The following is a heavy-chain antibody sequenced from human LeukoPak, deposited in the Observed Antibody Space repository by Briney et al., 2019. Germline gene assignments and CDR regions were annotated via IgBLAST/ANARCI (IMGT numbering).Heavy chain of an antibody. CDR3: AKDQYIGSYYYFDY. Sequence: GGSLRLSCAASGFTFSSYAMSWVRQAPGKGLEWVSAISGSGGSTYYADSVKGRFTISRDNSKNTLYLQMNSLRAEDTAIYYCAKDQYIGSYYYFDYWGQGTLVTVSS. CDR2: ISGSGGST. CDR1: GFTFSSYA. D-gene: IGHD1-26*01. J-gene: IGHJ4*02. V-gene: IGHV3-23*01.